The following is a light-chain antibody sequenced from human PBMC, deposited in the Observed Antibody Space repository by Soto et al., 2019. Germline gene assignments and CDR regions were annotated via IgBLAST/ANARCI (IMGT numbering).Light chain of an antibody. V-gene: IGLV2-8*01. Sequence: LTQPPSASGSPGQSVTISCTGTSSDVGGYNYVSWYQQHPGKAPKLMIYEVSKRPSGVPDRFSGSKSGNTASLTVSGLQAEDEADYYCSSYAGSNNYVFGTGTKSPS. CDR1: SSDVGGYNY. J-gene: IGLJ1*01. CDR3: SSYAGSNNYV. CDR2: EVS.